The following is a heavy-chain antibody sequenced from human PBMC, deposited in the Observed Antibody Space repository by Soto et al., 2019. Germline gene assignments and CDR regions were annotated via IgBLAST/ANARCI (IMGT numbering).Heavy chain of an antibody. V-gene: IGHV4-4*02. Sequence: PSETLSLTCAVSSGSISSSNWWSWVRQPPGKGLEWIGEIYHSGSTNYNPSLKSRVTISVDKSKNQFSLKLSSVTAADTAVYYCARRVIAVAGKFDYWGQGTLVTVSS. CDR3: ARRVIAVAGKFDY. CDR1: SGSISSSNW. J-gene: IGHJ4*02. D-gene: IGHD6-19*01. CDR2: IYHSGST.